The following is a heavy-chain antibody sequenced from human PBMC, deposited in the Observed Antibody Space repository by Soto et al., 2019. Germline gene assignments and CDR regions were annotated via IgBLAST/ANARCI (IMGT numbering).Heavy chain of an antibody. CDR2: IIPIFGTA. V-gene: IGHV1-69*13. Sequence: SVKVSCKASGGTFSSYAISWVRQAPGQGLEWMGGIIPIFGTANYAQKFQGRVTITADESTSTAYMELSSLRSEDTAVYYCARDVYYYDSSGPNWFDPWGQGTLVTVSS. D-gene: IGHD3-22*01. CDR3: ARDVYYYDSSGPNWFDP. J-gene: IGHJ5*02. CDR1: GGTFSSYA.